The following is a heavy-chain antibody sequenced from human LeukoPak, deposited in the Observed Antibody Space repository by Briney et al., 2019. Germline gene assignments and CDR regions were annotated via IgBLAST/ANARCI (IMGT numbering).Heavy chain of an antibody. J-gene: IGHJ4*02. CDR2: IYYTGTT. Sequence: SETLSLTCTVSGGSIIGYHWSWIRQSPRQGLEWIGYIYYTGTTDYNPSLKSRLTMSMDTPKSQFSLELTSVTAADTAVYYCARAQDRASAFDYWGQGTQVTVSS. V-gene: IGHV4-59*01. CDR1: GGSIIGYH. D-gene: IGHD3-10*01. CDR3: ARAQDRASAFDY.